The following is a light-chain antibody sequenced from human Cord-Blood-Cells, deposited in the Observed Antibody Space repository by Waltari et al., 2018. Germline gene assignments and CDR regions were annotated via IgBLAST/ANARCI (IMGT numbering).Light chain of an antibody. V-gene: IGLV2-14*03. J-gene: IGLJ1*01. CDR2: CVS. CDR3: SSYTSSSTYV. Sequence: QSALTQPAPVSGSPGHPITLSCTGTRRNVGGKTYFTWYQQHPGKAPKSIFYCVSNRPSGVSNPFSGSKSGNTASLTISGLQAEDDADYYCSSYTSSSTYVFGTGTKVTVL. CDR1: RRNVGGKTY.